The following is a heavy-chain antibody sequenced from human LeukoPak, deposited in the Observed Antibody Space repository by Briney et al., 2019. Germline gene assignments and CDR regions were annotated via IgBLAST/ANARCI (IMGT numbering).Heavy chain of an antibody. CDR1: GFTFSSYS. CDR2: ISSSSSYI. J-gene: IGHJ5*02. D-gene: IGHD2-8*01. Sequence: GGSLRLSCAAFGFTFSSYSMNWVRQAPGKGLEWVSSISSSSSYIYYADSVKGRFTISRDNAKNSLYLQMNSLRAEDTAVYYCARDLSSVYATNWFDPWGQGTLVTVSS. V-gene: IGHV3-21*01. CDR3: ARDLSSVYATNWFDP.